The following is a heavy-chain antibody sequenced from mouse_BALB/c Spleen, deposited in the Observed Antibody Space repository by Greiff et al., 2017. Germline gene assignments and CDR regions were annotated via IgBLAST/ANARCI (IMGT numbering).Heavy chain of an antibody. J-gene: IGHJ3*01. D-gene: IGHD2-14*01. CDR3: ARNYRYDAWFAD. V-gene: IGHV1S29*02. CDR2: IYPYNGGT. Sequence: EVKLMESGPELVKPGASVKISCKASGYTFTDYNMHWVKQSHGKSLEWIGYIYPYNGGTGYNQKFKSKATLTVDNSSSTAYMELRSLTSEDSAVYYCARNYRYDAWFADWGQGTLVTVAA. CDR1: GYTFTDYN.